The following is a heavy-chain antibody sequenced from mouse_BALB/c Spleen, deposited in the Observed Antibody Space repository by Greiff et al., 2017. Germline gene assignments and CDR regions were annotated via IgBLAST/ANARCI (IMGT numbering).Heavy chain of an antibody. J-gene: IGHJ4*01. CDR3: ARDDQYYYAMDY. CDR2: ISNGGGST. Sequence: DVMLVESGGGLVQPGGSLKLSCAASGFTFSSYTMSWVRQTPEKRLEWVAYISNGGGSTYYPDTVKGRFTISRDNAKNTLYLQMSSLKSEDTAMYYCARDDQYYYAMDYWGQGTSVTVSS. CDR1: GFTFSSYT. V-gene: IGHV5-12-2*01.